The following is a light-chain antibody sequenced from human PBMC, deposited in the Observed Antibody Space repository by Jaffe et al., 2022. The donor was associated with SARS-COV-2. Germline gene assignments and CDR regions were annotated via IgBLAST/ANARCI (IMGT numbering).Light chain of an antibody. CDR1: QSIDSRY. CDR3: QQYGSSGSPLIT. J-gene: IGKJ3*01. CDR2: GAS. Sequence: EIVLTQSPGTLSLSPGERATLSCRASQSIDSRYLAWYQQRPGQTPRLLIYGASSRATGIPDRFSGSGSGTDFTLTINRLEPEDFALYYCQQYGSSGSPLITFGPGTKLDI. V-gene: IGKV3-20*01.